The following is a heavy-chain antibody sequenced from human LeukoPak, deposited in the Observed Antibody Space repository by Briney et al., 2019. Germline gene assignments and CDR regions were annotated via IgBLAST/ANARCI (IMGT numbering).Heavy chain of an antibody. CDR2: ISYDGSNK. J-gene: IGHJ4*02. CDR1: GFTFSSYA. Sequence: GGSLRLSCAASGFTFSSYAMHWVRQAPGKGLEWVAVISYDGSNKYYADSVKGRFTISRDNSKNTLYLQMNSLRAEDTAVYYCARAFGGWGQKYFDYWGQGTLVPVSS. V-gene: IGHV3-30-3*01. D-gene: IGHD3-16*01. CDR3: ARAFGGWGQKYFDY.